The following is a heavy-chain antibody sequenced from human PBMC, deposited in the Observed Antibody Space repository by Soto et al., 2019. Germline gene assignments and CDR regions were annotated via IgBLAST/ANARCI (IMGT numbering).Heavy chain of an antibody. Sequence: EEQLVESGGDLVQPGGSLRLSSAASGFTVSNHYMSWVRRAPGKGLEWVSLIYSGGTTYYADSVKGRFTISRDSSKNTLYLQMHSLRAEDTAMYYCAAYSHKGYWGQGTLVTVSS. D-gene: IGHD3-16*01. V-gene: IGHV3-66*01. CDR1: GFTVSNHY. J-gene: IGHJ4*02. CDR2: IYSGGTT. CDR3: AAYSHKGY.